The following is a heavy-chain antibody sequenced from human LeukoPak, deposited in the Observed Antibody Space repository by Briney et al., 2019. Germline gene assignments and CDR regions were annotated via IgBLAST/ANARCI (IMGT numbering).Heavy chain of an antibody. CDR1: GGSISSSNW. CDR2: IYHSGST. V-gene: IGHV4-4*01. Sequence: PSGTLSLTCAVSGGSISSSNWWSWVRQPPGKGLEWIGEIYHSGSTNYNPSLKSRVTISVDKSKNQFSLKLSSVTAADTAVYCCARDRRYCSSTSCYQGFDYWGQGTLVTVSS. CDR3: ARDRRYCSSTSCYQGFDY. D-gene: IGHD2-2*01. J-gene: IGHJ4*02.